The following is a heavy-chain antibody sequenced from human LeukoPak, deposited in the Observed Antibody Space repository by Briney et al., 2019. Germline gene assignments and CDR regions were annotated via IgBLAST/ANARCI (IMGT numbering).Heavy chain of an antibody. D-gene: IGHD4-17*01. J-gene: IGHJ2*01. CDR2: FNWNGGST. CDR1: GFTFDDYG. Sequence: GGSLRLSFSASGFTFDDYGISLVRQASGEGLGGVSGFNWNGGSTGYADSVKGRFTISRDNAKNSLYLQMNSLRAEDTALYHCARKNDYGDYVDAGPSGYWYFDLWGRGTLVTVSS. CDR3: ARKNDYGDYVDAGPSGYWYFDL. V-gene: IGHV3-20*02.